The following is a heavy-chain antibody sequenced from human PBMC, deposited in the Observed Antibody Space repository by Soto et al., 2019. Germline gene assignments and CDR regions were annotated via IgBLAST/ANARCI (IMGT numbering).Heavy chain of an antibody. V-gene: IGHV3-20*04. D-gene: IGHD4-4*01. CDR3: AREDDYGNVDY. J-gene: IGHJ4*02. Sequence: EVHLVESGGGVVRPGGSLRLSCSASGFIFDDYAMSWVRQAPGKGLEWVSSILWNGDRITYADSVKGRFTISRDNAKTSLYLQMNSLSDEDTAFYYCAREDDYGNVDYWGQGTLVTVSS. CDR1: GFIFDDYA. CDR2: ILWNGDRI.